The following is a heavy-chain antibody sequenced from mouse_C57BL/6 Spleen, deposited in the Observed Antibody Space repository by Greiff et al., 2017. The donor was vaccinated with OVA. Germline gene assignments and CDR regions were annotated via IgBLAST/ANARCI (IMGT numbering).Heavy chain of an antibody. CDR1: GYTFTSYW. V-gene: IGHV1-64*01. CDR2: IHPNSGST. J-gene: IGHJ3*01. CDR3: ARDYGSRFAY. Sequence: VKLQQPGAELVKPGASVKLSCKASGYTFTSYWMHWVKQRPGQGLEWIGMIHPNSGSTNYNEKFKSKATLTVDKSSSTAYMQLSSLTSEDSAVYYCARDYGSRFAYWGQGTLVTVSA. D-gene: IGHD1-1*01.